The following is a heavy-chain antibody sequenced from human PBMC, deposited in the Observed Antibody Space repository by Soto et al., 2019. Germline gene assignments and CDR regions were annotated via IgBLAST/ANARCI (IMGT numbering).Heavy chain of an antibody. CDR2: IYHSGST. Sequence: QLQLQESGSGLVKPSQTLSLTCAVSGGSISSGGYSWSWIRQPPGKGLEWIGYIYHSGSTYYNPALKSRVTISVDRSKNQFSLKLSSVTAADTAVYYCARGLGSSPSEDAFDIWGQGTMVTVSS. J-gene: IGHJ3*02. CDR3: ARGLGSSPSEDAFDI. D-gene: IGHD1-26*01. V-gene: IGHV4-30-2*01. CDR1: GGSISSGGYS.